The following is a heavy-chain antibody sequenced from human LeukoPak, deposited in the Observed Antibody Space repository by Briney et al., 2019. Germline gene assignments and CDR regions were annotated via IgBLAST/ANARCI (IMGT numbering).Heavy chain of an antibody. D-gene: IGHD3-3*01. Sequence: PGGSLRLSCAASGFTVSSNYMSWVRQAPGKGLEWVSVIYSGGSTYYADSVKGRLTISRDNSKNTLYLQMNSLRAEDTAVYYCAREIYDFWSGYYYGMDVWGQGTTVTVSS. CDR2: IYSGGST. V-gene: IGHV3-66*01. CDR1: GFTVSSNY. J-gene: IGHJ6*02. CDR3: AREIYDFWSGYYYGMDV.